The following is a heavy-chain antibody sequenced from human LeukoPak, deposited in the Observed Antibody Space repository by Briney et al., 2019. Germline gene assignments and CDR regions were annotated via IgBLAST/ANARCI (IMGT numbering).Heavy chain of an antibody. CDR2: ISSSGSTI. D-gene: IGHD3-3*01. CDR1: GFTFSDYY. CDR3: ARDKQAYDFWSGYYQGYFDY. Sequence: GGSLRLSCAASGFTFSDYYMSWIRQAPGTGLEWVSYISSSGSTIYYADSVKGRFTISRDNAKNSLYLQMNSLRAEDTAVYYCARDKQAYDFWSGYYQGYFDYWGQGTLVTVSS. J-gene: IGHJ4*02. V-gene: IGHV3-11*01.